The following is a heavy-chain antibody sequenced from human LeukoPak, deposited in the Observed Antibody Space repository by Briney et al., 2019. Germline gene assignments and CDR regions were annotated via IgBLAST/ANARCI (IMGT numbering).Heavy chain of an antibody. CDR3: ASHVGERNRKAPFDY. V-gene: IGHV4-59*08. Sequence: SETLSHTCTVSGGSIISYYWNWIREPPGKGLEWIGYIYYSGSTNYNPSLKSRVTISVDTSKNQFSLKLSSVTAADTAVYYCASHVGERNRKAPFDYWGQGTLVTVSS. J-gene: IGHJ4*02. CDR2: IYYSGST. CDR1: GGSIISYY. D-gene: IGHD3-16*01.